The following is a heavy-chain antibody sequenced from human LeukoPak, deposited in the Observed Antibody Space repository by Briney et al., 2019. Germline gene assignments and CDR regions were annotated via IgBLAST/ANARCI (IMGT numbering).Heavy chain of an antibody. Sequence: GGSLTLSCAASGFTFSSYAMSWVRQAPGKGLEWVSTLSGSGASTSYADSVKGRFTISRDNSKNTLYLQMNSLRAEDTARYYCATQKGYCSGGSCYYSDYWGQGTLVTVYS. CDR3: ATQKGYCSGGSCYYSDY. J-gene: IGHJ4*02. V-gene: IGHV3-23*01. CDR2: LSGSGAST. CDR1: GFTFSSYA. D-gene: IGHD2-15*01.